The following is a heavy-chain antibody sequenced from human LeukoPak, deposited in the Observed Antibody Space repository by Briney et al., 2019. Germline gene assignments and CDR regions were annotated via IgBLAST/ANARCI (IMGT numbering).Heavy chain of an antibody. D-gene: IGHD2-2*02. CDR2: IYYSGST. CDR1: GGSISSSSYY. V-gene: IGHV4-39*01. J-gene: IGHJ4*02. Sequence: SETLSLTCTASGGSISSSSYYWGWIRQPPGKGLEWIGSIYYSGSTYYNPSLKSRVTISVDTSKNQFSLKLSSVTAADTAVYYCASTSPGIVVVPAAIDYWGQGTLVTVSS. CDR3: ASTSPGIVVVPAAIDY.